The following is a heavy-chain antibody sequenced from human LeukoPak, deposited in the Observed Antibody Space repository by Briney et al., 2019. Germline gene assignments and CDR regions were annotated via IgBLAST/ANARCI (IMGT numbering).Heavy chain of an antibody. V-gene: IGHV3-21*01. D-gene: IGHD3-22*01. CDR2: ISSSSSYI. Sequence: GGSLRLSCPAPGFTFSSYSVNWVGQAPGKGLEWASSISSSSSYIYYADSVKGRFTISRDNAKNSLYLQMNSLRAEDTAVYYCARDNYYDRPYYFDYWGQGTLVTVSS. J-gene: IGHJ4*02. CDR3: ARDNYYDRPYYFDY. CDR1: GFTFSSYS.